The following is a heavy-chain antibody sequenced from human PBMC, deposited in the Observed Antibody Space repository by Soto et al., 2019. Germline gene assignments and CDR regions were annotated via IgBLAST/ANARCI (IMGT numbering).Heavy chain of an antibody. CDR3: ARDGYSSGWYLL. Sequence: SVKVSCKASGGTFSSYAISCVRQAPGQGLEWMGGIIPIFGTANYAQKFQGRVTITADESTSTAYMELSSLRSEDTAVYYCARDGYSSGWYLLWGQGTLVTVSS. V-gene: IGHV1-69*13. J-gene: IGHJ4*02. CDR1: GGTFSSYA. D-gene: IGHD6-19*01. CDR2: IIPIFGTA.